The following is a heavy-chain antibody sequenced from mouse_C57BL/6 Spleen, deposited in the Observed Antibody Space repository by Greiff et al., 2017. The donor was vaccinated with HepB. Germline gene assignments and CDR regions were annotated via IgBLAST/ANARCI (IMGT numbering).Heavy chain of an antibody. J-gene: IGHJ4*01. Sequence: DVMLVESGGGLVQPGGSLKLSCAASGFTFSDYYMYWVRQTPEKRLEWVAYISNGGGSTYYPDTVKGRFTISRDNAKNTLYLQMSRLKSEDTAMYYCAREYYSKGYAMDYWGQGTSVTVSS. CDR2: ISNGGGST. V-gene: IGHV5-12*01. D-gene: IGHD2-5*01. CDR3: AREYYSKGYAMDY. CDR1: GFTFSDYY.